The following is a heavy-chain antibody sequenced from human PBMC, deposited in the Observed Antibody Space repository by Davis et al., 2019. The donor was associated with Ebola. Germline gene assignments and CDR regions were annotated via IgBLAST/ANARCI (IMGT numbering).Heavy chain of an antibody. V-gene: IGHV1-69*04. Sequence: SVKVSCKASGGTFSSYDISWVRQAPGQGLEWMGRIIPILGIANYAQKFQGRVTITADKSTSTAYMELSSLRSEDTAVYYWAGDRGHFYGMDVWGQGTTVTVSS. CDR2: IIPILGIA. CDR3: AGDRGHFYGMDV. CDR1: GGTFSSYD. D-gene: IGHD3-10*01. J-gene: IGHJ6*02.